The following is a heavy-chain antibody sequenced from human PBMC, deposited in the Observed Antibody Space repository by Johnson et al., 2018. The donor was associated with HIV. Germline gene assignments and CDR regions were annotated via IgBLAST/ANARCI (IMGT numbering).Heavy chain of an antibody. CDR1: GFTFSGSA. Sequence: VQLMESGGGLVQPGGSLKLSCAASGFTFSGSAMHWVRQASGKGLEWVGRIRSKANSYATAYAASVKGRFTISRDDSKNTAYLQMNSLKTEDTAVYYCTTGLYWNDAFDIWGQGTMVTVSS. V-gene: IGHV3-73*01. J-gene: IGHJ3*02. D-gene: IGHD1-1*01. CDR2: IRSKANSYAT. CDR3: TTGLYWNDAFDI.